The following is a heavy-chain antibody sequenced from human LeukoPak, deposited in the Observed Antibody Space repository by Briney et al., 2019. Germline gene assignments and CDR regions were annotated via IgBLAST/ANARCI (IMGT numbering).Heavy chain of an antibody. D-gene: IGHD3-3*01. CDR3: ARRAYYDFWSGYSHFDY. J-gene: IGHJ4*02. CDR1: GGSFSGYY. Sequence: SETLSLTRAVYGGSFSGYYWSWIRQPPGKGLEWIGEINHSGSTNYNPSLKSRVTISVDTSKNQFSLKLSSVTAADTAVYYCARRAYYDFWSGYSHFDYWGQGTLVTVSS. CDR2: INHSGST. V-gene: IGHV4-34*01.